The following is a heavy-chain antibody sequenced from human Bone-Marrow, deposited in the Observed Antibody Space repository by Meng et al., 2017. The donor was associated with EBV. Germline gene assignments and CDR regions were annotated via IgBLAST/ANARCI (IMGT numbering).Heavy chain of an antibody. D-gene: IGHD6-13*01. Sequence: QGERVQSGTEVKKPGSSSKGAFKASGGTFSSFAISGVRQAPGQGLEGMGGIIPIFGTANYAQKFQGRVTITAYKSTRTAYIELSSLRSEDTAVYYCARDFNEVGRCWYDYWGQGTLVTVSS. J-gene: IGHJ4*02. CDR2: IIPIFGTA. CDR1: GGTFSSFA. V-gene: IGHV1-69*06. CDR3: ARDFNEVGRCWYDY.